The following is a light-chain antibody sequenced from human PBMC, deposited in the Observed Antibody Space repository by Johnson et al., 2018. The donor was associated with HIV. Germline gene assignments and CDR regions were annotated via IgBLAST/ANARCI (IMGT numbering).Light chain of an antibody. CDR2: DNN. J-gene: IGLJ1*01. CDR3: GTWDSSLSAGGYV. CDR1: SSNIGNNY. Sequence: QPVLTQPPSVSAAPGQKVTISCSGSSSNIGNNYVSWYQQVPGTAPKLLIYDNNRRPSGIPDRFSGSKSGTSATLGITGIPTGDEAYYYCGTWDSSLSAGGYVFGTGTKVTVL. V-gene: IGLV1-51*01.